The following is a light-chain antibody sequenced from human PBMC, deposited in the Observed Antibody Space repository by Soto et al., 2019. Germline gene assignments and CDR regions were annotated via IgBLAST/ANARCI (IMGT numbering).Light chain of an antibody. CDR2: KAS. Sequence: DIQMTQSPSTLSASVGDRVTITCRASQSISSWLAWYQQKPGKAPKLLIYKASSLDSGVPSRFRGSGSGTEFTLTISSLQPDDFATYYCQQYNSYSLPFGGGTSVEIK. CDR1: QSISSW. J-gene: IGKJ4*01. CDR3: QQYNSYSLP. V-gene: IGKV1-5*03.